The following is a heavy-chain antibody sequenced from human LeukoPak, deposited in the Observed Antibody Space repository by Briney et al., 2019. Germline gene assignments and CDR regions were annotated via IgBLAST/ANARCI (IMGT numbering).Heavy chain of an antibody. V-gene: IGHV4-4*09. CDR2: IYNGVPT. J-gene: IGHJ4*02. CDR1: GAPLSRFY. CDR3: VQTTGWPGFDY. Sequence: PSETLSLTCTTSGAPLSRFYWSWVRQPPGKGLEWIGNIYNGVPTFFNPSLKSRVTLSVDTSKTQFSLQLASVTAADTAVYYCVQTTGWPGFDYWGQGILVTVSS. D-gene: IGHD6-19*01.